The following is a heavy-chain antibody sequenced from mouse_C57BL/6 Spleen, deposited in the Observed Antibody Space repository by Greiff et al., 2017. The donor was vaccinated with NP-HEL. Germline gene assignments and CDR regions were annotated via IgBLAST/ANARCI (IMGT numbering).Heavy chain of an antibody. CDR1: GSTFTSSW. CDR3: ASYDDYFDY. V-gene: IGHV1-72*01. D-gene: IGHD2-3*01. Sequence: QVQLQQPGAELLKPGASGNRSCKASGSTFTSSWMHWVKQRPGRGLEWIGRIDPNSGGTKYNEKFKGKATLTVDKPSSTAYMQLSSLTSEDSAVYYCASYDDYFDYWGQGTTLTVSS. J-gene: IGHJ2*01. CDR2: IDPNSGGT.